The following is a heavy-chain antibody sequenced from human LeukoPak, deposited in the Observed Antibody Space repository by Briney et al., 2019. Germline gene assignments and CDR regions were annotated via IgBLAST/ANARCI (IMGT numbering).Heavy chain of an antibody. CDR1: GFILSNIW. V-gene: IGHV3-7*01. Sequence: GGPLSFSGAAPGFILSNIWMSWVGQAPGKGLEWVANIKQDGSEKYYVDSVKGRFTISRDNAKNSLYLQMNSLRVEDTAVYYCARGGAARPDFWGQGTLVTVPS. D-gene: IGHD6-6*01. CDR3: ARGGAARPDF. CDR2: IKQDGSEK. J-gene: IGHJ4*02.